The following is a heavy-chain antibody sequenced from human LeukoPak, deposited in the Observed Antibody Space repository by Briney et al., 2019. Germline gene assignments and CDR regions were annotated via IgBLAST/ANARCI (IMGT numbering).Heavy chain of an antibody. CDR1: GFTFSSYS. V-gene: IGHV3-21*01. CDR2: ISSSSSYI. CDR3: ARDLYCGGDCYPYYFDY. J-gene: IGHJ4*02. D-gene: IGHD2-21*02. Sequence: GGSLTLPCAASGFTFSSYSMNWVRQAPGKGLEGVASISSSSSYIYYADSVKGRFTVSRDNAKNSLYLQMNSLRAEDTAVYYCARDLYCGGDCYPYYFDYWGQGTLVTVSS.